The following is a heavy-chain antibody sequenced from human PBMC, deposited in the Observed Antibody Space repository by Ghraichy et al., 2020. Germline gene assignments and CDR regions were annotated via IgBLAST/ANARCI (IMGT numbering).Heavy chain of an antibody. CDR3: ARGSKVVRFYYYDGMDV. J-gene: IGHJ6*02. V-gene: IGHV3-48*02. Sequence: GGSLRLSCVGSGFSFDSYSMNWVRQSPGKGLEWVSYITSSSRFKLYADSVKGRFTISRDNAQNSLSLQMSGLTDEDTAVYYCARGSKVVRFYYYDGMDVWGQGTTVTVSS. CDR1: GFSFDSYS. CDR2: ITSSSRFK. D-gene: IGHD2-15*01.